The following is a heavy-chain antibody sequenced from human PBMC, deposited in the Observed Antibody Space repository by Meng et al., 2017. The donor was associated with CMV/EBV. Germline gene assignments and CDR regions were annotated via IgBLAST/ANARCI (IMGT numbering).Heavy chain of an antibody. J-gene: IGHJ4*02. CDR1: GGSISSSSYY. CDR3: ARLAAAGLATLDY. CDR2: IYYSGST. V-gene: IGHV4-39*01. D-gene: IGHD6-13*01. Sequence: SETLSLTCTVSGGSISSSSYYWGWIRQPPGKGLEWIGSIYYSGSTYYNPSLKSRVTISVDTSKNQFSLKLSSVTAADTAVYHCARLAAAGLATLDYWGQGTLVTVSS.